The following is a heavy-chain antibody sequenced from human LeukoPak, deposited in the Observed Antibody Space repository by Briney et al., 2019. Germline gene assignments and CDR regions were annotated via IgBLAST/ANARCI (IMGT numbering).Heavy chain of an antibody. V-gene: IGHV4-59*12. CDR1: GGSITSYY. CDR3: ARGPSVAGTKRVWFDP. J-gene: IGHJ5*02. Sequence: PSETLSLTCTVSGGSITSYYWSWIRQPPGKGLEWIGYIHDSGSTNYNPSLKSRVTISVDTSKNQFSLKLSSVTAADTAVYYCARGPSVAGTKRVWFDPWGQGTLVTVSS. CDR2: IHDSGST. D-gene: IGHD6-19*01.